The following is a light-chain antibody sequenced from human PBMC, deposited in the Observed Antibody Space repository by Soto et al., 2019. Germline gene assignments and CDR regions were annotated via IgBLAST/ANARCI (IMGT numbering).Light chain of an antibody. J-gene: IGKJ3*01. CDR1: QSVSSN. Sequence: EIVMTQSPATLSVSPGERATLSCRASQSVSSNLAWYQQKPGQAPRLLIYGASTRATGIPARFSGSGSGTEFTLTISSLQSEDLAVYYCQQYGSSPFTFGPGTKVDIK. V-gene: IGKV3-15*01. CDR2: GAS. CDR3: QQYGSSPFT.